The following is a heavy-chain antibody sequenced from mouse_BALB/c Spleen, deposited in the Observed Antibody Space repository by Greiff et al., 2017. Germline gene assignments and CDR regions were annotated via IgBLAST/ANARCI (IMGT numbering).Heavy chain of an antibody. Sequence: EVQVVESGGGLVKPGGSLKLSCAASGFAFSSYDMSWVRQTPEKRLEWVAYISSGGGSTYYPDTVKGRFTISRDNAKNTLYLQMSSLKSEDTAMYYCARAYYGYDERRAWFAYWGQGTLVTVSA. J-gene: IGHJ3*01. CDR2: ISSGGGST. CDR3: ARAYYGYDERRAWFAY. D-gene: IGHD2-9*01. CDR1: GFAFSSYD. V-gene: IGHV5-12-1*01.